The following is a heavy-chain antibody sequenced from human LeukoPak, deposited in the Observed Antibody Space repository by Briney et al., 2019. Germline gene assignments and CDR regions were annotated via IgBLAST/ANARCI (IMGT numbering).Heavy chain of an antibody. J-gene: IGHJ4*02. V-gene: IGHV3-30-3*01. D-gene: IGHD6-13*01. Sequence: PGGSLRLSCAASGFTFSSYAMHWVRQAPGKGLEWVAVISYDGSNKYYADSVKGRFTISRDNSKNTLYLQMNSLRAEDTAVYYCARVHESSSWYPLYCFDFWGQGTLVTVSS. CDR1: GFTFSSYA. CDR2: ISYDGSNK. CDR3: ARVHESSSWYPLYCFDF.